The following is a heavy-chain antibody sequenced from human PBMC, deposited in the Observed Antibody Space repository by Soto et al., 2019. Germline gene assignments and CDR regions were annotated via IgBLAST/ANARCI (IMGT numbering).Heavy chain of an antibody. Sequence: QVQLVQSGAEVKKPGASVKVSCKASGYTFTGYYMHWVRQAPGQGLEWMGWINPNSGGTNYAQKFQGWVTRTRDTSISTAYMELSRLRSDDTAVYYCARALRDSSSWNDYYGMDVWGQGTTVTVSS. J-gene: IGHJ6*02. CDR2: INPNSGGT. CDR3: ARALRDSSSWNDYYGMDV. CDR1: GYTFTGYY. V-gene: IGHV1-2*04. D-gene: IGHD6-13*01.